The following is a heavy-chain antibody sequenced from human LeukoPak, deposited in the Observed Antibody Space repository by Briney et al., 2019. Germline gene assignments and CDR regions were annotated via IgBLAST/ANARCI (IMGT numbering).Heavy chain of an antibody. Sequence: SETLSLTCTVSGYSISRGYYWGWIRQPPGKGLGWIGSNYNTGNTYSNPPLKSRVTISVDTSKNQFSLKLNSVTAADTAVYYCARYNPSGYDLDYWGQGSLVTVSS. J-gene: IGHJ4*01. D-gene: IGHD5-12*01. V-gene: IGHV4-38-2*02. CDR3: ARYNPSGYDLDY. CDR1: GYSISRGYY. CDR2: NYNTGNT.